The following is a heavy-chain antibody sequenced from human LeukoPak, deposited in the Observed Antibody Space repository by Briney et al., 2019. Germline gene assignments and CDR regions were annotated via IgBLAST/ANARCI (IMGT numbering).Heavy chain of an antibody. V-gene: IGHV2-70*12. Sequence: SGPALVKPTQTLTLTCTFSGFSLSTSGMCVSWIRQPPGKALEWLARIDWDDDKYYNTSLKTRLTISKDTSKNQVVLTMTNMDPVDTATYYCAHRRGYYDFWSGYSNPTDYFDYWGQGTLVTVSS. D-gene: IGHD3-3*01. J-gene: IGHJ4*02. CDR3: AHRRGYYDFWSGYSNPTDYFDY. CDR2: IDWDDDK. CDR1: GFSLSTSGMC.